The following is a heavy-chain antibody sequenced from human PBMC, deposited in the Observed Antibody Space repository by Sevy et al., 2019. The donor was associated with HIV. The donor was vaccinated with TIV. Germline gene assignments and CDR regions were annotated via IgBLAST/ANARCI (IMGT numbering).Heavy chain of an antibody. CDR3: ARVVIGLYYDTRKDY. V-gene: IGHV3-74*01. D-gene: IGHD3-22*01. CDR2: INSDGSST. J-gene: IGHJ4*02. Sequence: GESLKISCAASGFTFSSYWMHWVRQAPGKGLVWVSRINSDGSSTSYADSVKGRFTISRDNAKNTLYLQMNSLRAEDTAVYYCARVVIGLYYDTRKDYWGQGTLVTVSS. CDR1: GFTFSSYW.